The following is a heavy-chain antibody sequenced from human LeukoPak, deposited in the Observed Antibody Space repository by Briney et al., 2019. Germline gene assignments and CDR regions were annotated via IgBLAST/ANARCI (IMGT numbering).Heavy chain of an antibody. J-gene: IGHJ4*02. CDR2: VSDTGSTT. D-gene: IGHD1-7*01. CDR3: AKSLGTNY. Sequence: GGSLRLSCAASGLSFSISAMTWVRQAPGKGLEWVSTVSDTGSTTHYADSVKGRFSIPRDNSKNTLYLQMNSLRAEDTAVYYCAKSLGTNYWGQGTLVTVSS. V-gene: IGHV3-23*01. CDR1: GLSFSISA.